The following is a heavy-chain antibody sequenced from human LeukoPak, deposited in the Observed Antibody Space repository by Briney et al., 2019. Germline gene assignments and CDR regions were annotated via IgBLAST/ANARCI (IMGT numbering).Heavy chain of an antibody. Sequence: ASVKVSCKASGYTFTGYYMHWVRQAPGQGLEWMGWINPNSGGTNYAQKFQGRVTMTRDTSISTAYRELSRLRSDDTAVYYCAREAVVVNSDYNGWFDPWGQGTLVTVSS. CDR2: INPNSGGT. J-gene: IGHJ5*02. D-gene: IGHD4-11*01. CDR3: AREAVVVNSDYNGWFDP. CDR1: GYTFTGYY. V-gene: IGHV1-2*02.